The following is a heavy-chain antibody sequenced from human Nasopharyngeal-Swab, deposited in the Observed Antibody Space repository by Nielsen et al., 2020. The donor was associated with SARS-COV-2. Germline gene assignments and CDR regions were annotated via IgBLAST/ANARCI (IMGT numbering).Heavy chain of an antibody. V-gene: IGHV3-23*01. CDR1: GFTFSDYA. D-gene: IGHD3-10*01. CDR2: ISGSGGRT. J-gene: IGHJ6*02. CDR3: AKEGTGNGMDV. Sequence: GESLKISCAASGFTFSDYAMSWVRQAPGKGLEWVSGISGSGGRTYYADSVKGRFTISRGNSKNTLYVQMNSLRAEDTAVYYCAKEGTGNGMDVWGQGTTVTVSS.